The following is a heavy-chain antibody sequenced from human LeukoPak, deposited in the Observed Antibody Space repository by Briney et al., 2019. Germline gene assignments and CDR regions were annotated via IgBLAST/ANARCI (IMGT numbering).Heavy chain of an antibody. V-gene: IGHV3-30*04. CDR3: ARHDGIVGPNGLDY. CDR1: GFTFSSYA. CDR2: ISYDGSNK. D-gene: IGHD1-26*01. J-gene: IGHJ4*02. Sequence: PGGSLRLSCAASGFTFSSYAMHWVRQAPGKGLEWVAVISYDGSNKYYADSVKGRFTISRDNSKNTLYLQMNSLRAEDTAVYYCARHDGIVGPNGLDYWGQGTLVTVSS.